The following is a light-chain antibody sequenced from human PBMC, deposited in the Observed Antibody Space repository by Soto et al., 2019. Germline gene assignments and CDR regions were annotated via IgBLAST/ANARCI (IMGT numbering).Light chain of an antibody. CDR1: QSVSSY. CDR2: DSS. V-gene: IGKV3-11*01. J-gene: IGKJ5*01. CDR3: QQRSNWLIT. Sequence: EFVLTQSPATLSLSPGEGATLSCRASQSVSSYLAWYQQKPGQAPRLLIYDSSNRATGIPARFSGSGSGTDFTLTISSLEPEDFALYYCQQRSNWLITFGQGTRLEI.